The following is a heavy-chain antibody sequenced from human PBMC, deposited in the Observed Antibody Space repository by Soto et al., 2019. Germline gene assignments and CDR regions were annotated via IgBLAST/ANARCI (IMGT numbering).Heavy chain of an antibody. V-gene: IGHV1-69*06. Sequence: SVKGSGKAAGGAFSIYASSCVLQSPLQWLEWMGGIIPIFGTANYAQKFQGRVTITADKSTSTAYMELSSLRSEDTAVYYCARDKGGDDSSGPSYFDYWGQGTLVTVSS. CDR3: ARDKGGDDSSGPSYFDY. J-gene: IGHJ4*02. D-gene: IGHD3-22*01. CDR1: GGAFSIYA. CDR2: IIPIFGTA.